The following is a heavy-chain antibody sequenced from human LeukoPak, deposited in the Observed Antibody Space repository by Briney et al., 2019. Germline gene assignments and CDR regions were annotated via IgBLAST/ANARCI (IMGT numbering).Heavy chain of an antibody. Sequence: GGSLRLSCAASGFTFSSYEMNWVRQAPGKGLEWVSYISSSGSTIYYADSVKGRFTISSDNAKNSLYLQMNSLRAEDTAVYYCAELGIAMIGGAWGKGTTVTISS. V-gene: IGHV3-48*03. CDR1: GFTFSSYE. CDR2: ISSSGSTI. J-gene: IGHJ6*04. CDR3: AELGIAMIGGA. D-gene: IGHD3-10*02.